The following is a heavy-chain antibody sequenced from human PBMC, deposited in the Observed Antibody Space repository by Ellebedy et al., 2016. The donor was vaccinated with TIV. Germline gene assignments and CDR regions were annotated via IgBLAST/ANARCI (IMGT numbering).Heavy chain of an antibody. CDR1: GGSMSSYF. J-gene: IGHJ5*02. CDR2: IDYSGNT. V-gene: IGHV4-59*08. Sequence: PSETLSLTCTVSGGSMSSYFWSWIRQPPGKGLEWIGYIDYSGNTNYNPSLQSRVTVSVDTSKNQFALKLSSVTAADTAGYFCARHDPRYYESSGFYYGGWFDPWGQGTLVTVSS. D-gene: IGHD3-22*01. CDR3: ARHDPRYYESSGFYYGGWFDP.